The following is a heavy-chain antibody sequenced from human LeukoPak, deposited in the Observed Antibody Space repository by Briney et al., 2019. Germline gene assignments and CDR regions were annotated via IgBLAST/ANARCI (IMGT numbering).Heavy chain of an antibody. CDR2: IYYSGST. CDR1: GGSISSYY. J-gene: IGHJ3*02. Sequence: SETLSLTCTVSGGSISSYYWSWVRQPPGKGLEWIGYIYYSGSTNYNPSLKSRVTISVDASKNQFSLKLSSVTAADTAVYYCASAVVMTEGAFDIWGQGTMVTVSS. D-gene: IGHD3-22*01. CDR3: ASAVVMTEGAFDI. V-gene: IGHV4-59*08.